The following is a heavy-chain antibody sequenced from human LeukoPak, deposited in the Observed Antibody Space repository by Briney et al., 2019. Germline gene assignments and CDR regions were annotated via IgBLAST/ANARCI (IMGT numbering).Heavy chain of an antibody. CDR3: AKAPPLRWSTLLHFDY. V-gene: IGHV3-23*01. Sequence: GGSLRLSCAASGFTFSSYAMSWVRQAPGKGLEWVSAISGSGGSTYYADSVKGRFTISRDNSKNTLYLQMNCLRAEDTAVYYCAKAPPLRWSTLLHFDYWGQGTLVTVSS. CDR1: GFTFSSYA. CDR2: ISGSGGST. J-gene: IGHJ4*02. D-gene: IGHD4-23*01.